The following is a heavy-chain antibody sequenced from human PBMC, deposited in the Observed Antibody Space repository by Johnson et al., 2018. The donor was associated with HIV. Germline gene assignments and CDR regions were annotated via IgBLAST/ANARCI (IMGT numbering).Heavy chain of an antibody. CDR1: GFTFSSYG. CDR3: AKDERAGQWLVLAFDI. CDR2: IRYDGSNK. J-gene: IGHJ3*02. V-gene: IGHV3-30*02. Sequence: QVQLVESGGGVVQPGGSLRLSCAASGFTFSSYGMHWVRQAPGKGLEWVAFIRYDGSNKYYADSVQGRFTISRANSKNTLYLQMNSLRAEDTAVYYCAKDERAGQWLVLAFDIWGQGTMVTVSS. D-gene: IGHD6-19*01.